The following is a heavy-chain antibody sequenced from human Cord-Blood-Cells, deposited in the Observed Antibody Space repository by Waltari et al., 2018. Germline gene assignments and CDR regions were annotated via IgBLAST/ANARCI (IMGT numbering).Heavy chain of an antibody. CDR3: ARERREYYDSSGYYFDY. CDR2: IYSGGST. V-gene: IGHV3-53*01. J-gene: IGHJ4*02. CDR1: GFTVRSKY. D-gene: IGHD3-22*01. Sequence: EVQLVESGGGLIQPGGSLRLSWSASGFTVRSKYMSWVRQAPGKGLEWVSVIYSGGSTYYADSVKGRFTISRDNSKNTLYLQMNSLRAEDTAVYYCARERREYYDSSGYYFDYWGQGTLVTVSS.